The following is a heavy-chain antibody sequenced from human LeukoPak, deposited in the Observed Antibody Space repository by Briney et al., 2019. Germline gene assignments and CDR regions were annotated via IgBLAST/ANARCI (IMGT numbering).Heavy chain of an antibody. V-gene: IGHV1-2*02. CDR3: ARDLSGSYGFWFDP. CDR1: GYTFTSYD. J-gene: IGHJ5*02. Sequence: ASVKVSCTASGYTFTSYDINWVRQATGQGLEWMGWINPNSGGTNYAQKFQGRVTMTRDTSISTAYMELSSLRSEDTAVYYCARDLSGSYGFWFDPWGQGTLVIVSS. CDR2: INPNSGGT. D-gene: IGHD1-26*01.